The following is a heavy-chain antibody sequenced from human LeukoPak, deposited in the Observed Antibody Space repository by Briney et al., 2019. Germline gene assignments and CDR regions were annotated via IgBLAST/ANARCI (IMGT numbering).Heavy chain of an antibody. V-gene: IGHV3-23*01. Sequence: TGGSLRLSCAASGFTFSSYAMSWVRQAPGKGLEWVSAISGSGGSTYYADSVKGRFTISRDNSKNTLYLQMNSLRAEDTAVYYCAKCPSDGDTALGYYYYGMDVWGQGTTVTVSS. CDR2: ISGSGGST. J-gene: IGHJ6*02. CDR1: GFTFSSYA. D-gene: IGHD5-18*01. CDR3: AKCPSDGDTALGYYYYGMDV.